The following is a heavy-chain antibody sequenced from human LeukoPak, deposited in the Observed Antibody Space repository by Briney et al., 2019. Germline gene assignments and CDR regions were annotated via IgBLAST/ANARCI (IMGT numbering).Heavy chain of an antibody. CDR1: GLAFSNYA. Sequence: PGGSLRLSCGASGLAFSNYAMSWVRQAPGKGLEWVSGISGSGGSTYYADSVKGRFTISRDNSKNTLYLQMNSLRAEDTAVYYCAKYAYSGSYSGWFDPWGQGTLVTVSS. V-gene: IGHV3-23*01. CDR2: ISGSGGST. CDR3: AKYAYSGSYSGWFDP. D-gene: IGHD1-26*01. J-gene: IGHJ5*02.